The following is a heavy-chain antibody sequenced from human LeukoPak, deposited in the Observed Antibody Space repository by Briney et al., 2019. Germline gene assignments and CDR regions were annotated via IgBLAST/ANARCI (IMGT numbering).Heavy chain of an antibody. J-gene: IGHJ4*02. CDR3: AREDDYSNYVLGY. D-gene: IGHD4-11*01. CDR2: IIPIFGTT. CDR1: GGTFSSYA. V-gene: IGHV1-69*05. Sequence: SVKVSCKASGGTFSSYAISWVRQAPGQGLEWMGRIIPIFGTTIYAQRFQGRVTITTDESTSTAYMEVSSLRSEDTAVYYCAREDDYSNYVLGYWGQGTLVTVSS.